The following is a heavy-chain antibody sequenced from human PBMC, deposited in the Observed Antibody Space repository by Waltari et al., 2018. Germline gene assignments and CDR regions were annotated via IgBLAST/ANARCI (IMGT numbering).Heavy chain of an antibody. CDR1: GSTFTGYY. J-gene: IGHJ4*02. CDR2: NNPNRGGT. Sequence: QVQLVQSGAEVKKPGASVKVSCKASGSTFTGYYMHWVRQAPGQGLEWIGWNNPNRGGTNYAQKFQGRVTMTRDTSISTAYMELSRLRSDDTAVYYCASAVRYCSSTSCPGAFDYWGQGTLVTVSS. V-gene: IGHV1-2*02. CDR3: ASAVRYCSSTSCPGAFDY. D-gene: IGHD2-2*01.